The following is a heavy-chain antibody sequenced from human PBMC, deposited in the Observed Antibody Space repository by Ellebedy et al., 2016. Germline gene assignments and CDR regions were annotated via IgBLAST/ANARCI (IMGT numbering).Heavy chain of an antibody. D-gene: IGHD5-18*01. CDR3: TTVYRYNYDSV. V-gene: IGHV3-15*01. Sequence: ETLSLTCAASGFTFSNAWMNWVRQAPGKGLEWVGRIKSKTDGGAADYAAPVKGRFTISRDDSKNTLSLQMNSLKTEDTAVYFCTTVYRYNYDSVWGQGTLVTVSS. J-gene: IGHJ4*02. CDR2: IKSKTDGGAA. CDR1: GFTFSNAW.